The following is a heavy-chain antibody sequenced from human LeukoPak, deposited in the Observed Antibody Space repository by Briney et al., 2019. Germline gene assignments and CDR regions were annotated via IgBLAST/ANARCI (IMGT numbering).Heavy chain of an antibody. CDR2: LASDGRNE. Sequence: PGGSLRLSCAAPGFPFSTYGMHWVRRAPGKGLEWVAGLASDGRNENYPDSVKGRFTISRDNSKNTLYLQMNILRAEDTAVYYCARGGGGQLDYWGQGTLVTVSS. CDR3: ARGGGGQLDY. V-gene: IGHV3-33*01. J-gene: IGHJ4*02. CDR1: GFPFSTYG. D-gene: IGHD3-16*01.